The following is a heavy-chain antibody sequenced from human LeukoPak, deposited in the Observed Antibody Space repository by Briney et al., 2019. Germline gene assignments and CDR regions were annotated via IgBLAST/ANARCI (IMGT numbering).Heavy chain of an antibody. CDR1: GFTFSIYG. CDR3: AKHRLTGTAINDDAFDI. J-gene: IGHJ3*02. V-gene: IGHV3-33*06. CDR2: IWYDGNNK. D-gene: IGHD1-7*01. Sequence: SGRSLRLSCAASGFTFSIYGMHWVRQAPGKGLEWVAVIWYDGNNKYYADSVKGRFTISRDNSKNTLYLQMNSLRAEDTAVYYCAKHRLTGTAINDDAFDIWGQGTMVTVSS.